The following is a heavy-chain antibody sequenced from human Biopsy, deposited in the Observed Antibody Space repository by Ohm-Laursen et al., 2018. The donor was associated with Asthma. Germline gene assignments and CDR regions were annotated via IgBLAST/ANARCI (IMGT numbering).Heavy chain of an antibody. Sequence: SLRLSCAASGFSFSEFVMHWVRQAPGKGLEWVSFIWYDGRKKTYADSVKSRFTLSRDNSENTLYLHMSSLRTDDTALYYCAKMSEPSYWGQGTWVTVSS. CDR1: GFSFSEFV. J-gene: IGHJ4*02. V-gene: IGHV3-30*02. D-gene: IGHD1-26*01. CDR2: IWYDGRKK. CDR3: AKMSEPSY.